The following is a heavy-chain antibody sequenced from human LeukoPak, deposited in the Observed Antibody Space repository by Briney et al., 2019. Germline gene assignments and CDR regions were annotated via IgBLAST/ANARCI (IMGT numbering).Heavy chain of an antibody. J-gene: IGHJ5*02. V-gene: IGHV4-39*07. Sequence: SETLSLICTVSGGSISSSYYYWGWIRQPPGKGLEWIGTMYNSGSTDYNPSLESRVTISVDTSKNQFSLKLSSVTAADTAVYYCAREADRWFDPWGQGTLVTVSS. CDR2: MYNSGST. CDR3: AREADRWFDP. CDR1: GGSISSSYYY.